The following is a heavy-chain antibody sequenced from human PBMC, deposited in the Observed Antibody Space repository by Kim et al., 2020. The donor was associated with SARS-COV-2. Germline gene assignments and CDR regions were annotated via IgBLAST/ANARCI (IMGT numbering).Heavy chain of an antibody. CDR3: EDSGG. V-gene: IGHV3-21*04. Sequence: GGSLRLSCAASGFTFSSYYMSWVRQAPGKGLEWVSSISSSSYTTYAADAEKRRFIICGDTTNSPYFQLNSRRSDDATADYYWEDSGGWGRG. D-gene: IGHD3-10*01. CDR2: ISSSSYTT. CDR1: GFTFSSYY. J-gene: IGHJ2*01.